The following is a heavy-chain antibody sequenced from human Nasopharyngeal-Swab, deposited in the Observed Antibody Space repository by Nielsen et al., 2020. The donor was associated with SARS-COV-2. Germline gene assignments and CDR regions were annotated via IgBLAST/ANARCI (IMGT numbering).Heavy chain of an antibody. J-gene: IGHJ3*02. CDR3: ASSLGTGYSSGWYWDAHAFDI. D-gene: IGHD6-19*01. CDR1: GGSISTYY. Sequence: SDTLSLTCTAPGGSISTYYWSWNRQPPGKGLEWFGYIYYSGSTNYNPYLKSRVTISVDTSKNPFSLKLSPVTAADTAVYYCASSLGTGYSSGWYWDAHAFDIWGQGTMVTVSS. V-gene: IGHV4-59*01. CDR2: IYYSGST.